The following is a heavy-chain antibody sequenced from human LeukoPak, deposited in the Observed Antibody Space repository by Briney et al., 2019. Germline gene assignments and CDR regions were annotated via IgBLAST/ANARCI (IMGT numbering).Heavy chain of an antibody. D-gene: IGHD3-22*01. Sequence: GRSLRLSCAVSGFTFNNYGMHWVRQAPGKGLEWVAVISYDGSNKYYADSVKGRFTISRDNSKNTLYLQMNSLRAEDTAVYYCAKERYYYDSRGYFDYWGQGTLVTVSS. J-gene: IGHJ4*02. CDR1: GFTFNNYG. CDR2: ISYDGSNK. V-gene: IGHV3-30*18. CDR3: AKERYYYDSRGYFDY.